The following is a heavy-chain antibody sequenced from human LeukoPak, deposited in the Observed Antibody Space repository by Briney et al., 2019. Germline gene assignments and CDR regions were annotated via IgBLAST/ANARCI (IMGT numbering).Heavy chain of an antibody. V-gene: IGHV3-30-3*01. J-gene: IGHJ4*02. Sequence: PGGSLRLSCAASGFTFSSYAMHWVRQAPGKGLEWVAVISYDGSNKYYADSVKGRFTISRDNSKNTPYLQMNSLRAEDTAVYYCARDSVGATNYFDYWGQGTLVAVSS. CDR2: ISYDGSNK. D-gene: IGHD1-26*01. CDR3: ARDSVGATNYFDY. CDR1: GFTFSSYA.